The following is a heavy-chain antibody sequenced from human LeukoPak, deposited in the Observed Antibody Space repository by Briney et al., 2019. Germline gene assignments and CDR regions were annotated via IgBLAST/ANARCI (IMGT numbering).Heavy chain of an antibody. D-gene: IGHD6-13*01. CDR2: IIPIFGTA. Sequence: ASVKVSCKASGGTFSSYAISWVRQAPGQGLEWMGRIIPIFGTANYAQKFHGRVTITTDESTSTAYMELSSLRSEDTAVYYCARLCRRGSFKAGLIDAFDIWRQGTMVTVSS. V-gene: IGHV1-69*05. CDR3: ARLCRRGSFKAGLIDAFDI. CDR1: GGTFSSYA. J-gene: IGHJ3*02.